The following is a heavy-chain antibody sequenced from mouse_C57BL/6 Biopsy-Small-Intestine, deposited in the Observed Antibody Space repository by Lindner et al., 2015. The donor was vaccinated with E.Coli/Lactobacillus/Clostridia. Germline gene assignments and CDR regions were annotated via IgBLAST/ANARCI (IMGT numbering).Heavy chain of an antibody. Sequence: VQLQESGGGLVKPGGSLKLSCAASGFTFSDYGVHWVRQAPEKGLEWVAYISSGSSTIYYADTVKGRFTISRDNAKNTLFLQMTSLRSEDTAMYYCARTTTVVPDYWGQGTTLTVSS. V-gene: IGHV5-17*01. CDR3: ARTTTVVPDY. D-gene: IGHD1-1*01. CDR2: ISSGSSTI. CDR1: GFTFSDYG. J-gene: IGHJ2*01.